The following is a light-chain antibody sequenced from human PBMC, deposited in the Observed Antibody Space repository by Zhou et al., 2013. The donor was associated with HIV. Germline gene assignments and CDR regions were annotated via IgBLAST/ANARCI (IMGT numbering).Light chain of an antibody. CDR2: AES. CDR3: QQYISYVRT. Sequence: DIQMTQSPSAMSASVGGRVTITCRASQDIINFLAWFQQKPGKVPKRLVYAESSLQSGVPSRFSGSGSGTEFTLTISSLQPDDFATYYCQQYISYVRTFGQGTKVEIK. V-gene: IGKV1-17*03. CDR1: QDIINF. J-gene: IGKJ1*01.